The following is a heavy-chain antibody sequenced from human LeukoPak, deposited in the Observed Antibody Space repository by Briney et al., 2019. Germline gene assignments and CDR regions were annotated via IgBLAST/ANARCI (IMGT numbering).Heavy chain of an antibody. CDR2: VHYSGTA. CDR3: ATGGYSYGYGEFDP. J-gene: IGHJ5*02. D-gene: IGHD5-18*01. CDR1: DGSITNYD. V-gene: IGHV4-59*01. Sequence: SETLSLTCTVSDGSITNYDWSWVRQPPGKGLEFIGHVHYSGTANYNPSLRSRVTISVDTSKNQFSLKLSSVTAADTAVYYCATGGYSYGYGEFDPWGQGTLVTVSS.